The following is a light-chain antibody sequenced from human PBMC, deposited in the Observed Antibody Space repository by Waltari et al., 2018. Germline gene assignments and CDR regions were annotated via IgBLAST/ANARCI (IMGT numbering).Light chain of an antibody. J-gene: IGLJ3*02. V-gene: IGLV2-14*03. CDR2: GVS. Sequence: QSAPTQPPSVSGSPGQSVTISCTGTSGDVGAYDYVSWYQQHPGKAPQLIIYGVSNRPSWVSERFSGSKSGNTASLTISGLQAEDEADYYCCSYATTGAWVFGGGTRLTVL. CDR3: CSYATTGAWV. CDR1: SGDVGAYDY.